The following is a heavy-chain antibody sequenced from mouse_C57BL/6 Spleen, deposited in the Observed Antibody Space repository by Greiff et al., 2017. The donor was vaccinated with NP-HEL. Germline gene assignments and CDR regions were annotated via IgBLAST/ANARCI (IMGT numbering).Heavy chain of an antibody. CDR3: ARSLYGSSIAY. CDR1: GYTFTSYW. CDR2: IYPSDSET. D-gene: IGHD1-1*01. J-gene: IGHJ3*01. V-gene: IGHV1-61*01. Sequence: QVQLQQPGAELVRPGSSVKLSCKASGYTFTSYWMDWVKQRPGQGLEWIGNIYPSDSETHYNQKFKDKATLTVDKSSSTAYMQLSSLTSEDSAVYYCARSLYGSSIAYWGQGTLVTVSA.